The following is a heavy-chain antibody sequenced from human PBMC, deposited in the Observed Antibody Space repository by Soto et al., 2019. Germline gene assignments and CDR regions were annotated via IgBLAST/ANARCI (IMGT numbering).Heavy chain of an antibody. CDR3: ASSGGVVVPAARGYFIDYYGMDV. CDR2: IYPGDSDT. D-gene: IGHD2-2*01. CDR1: GSSFTSYW. Sequence: GESLKLSCQGSGSSFTSYWIGWVRQMPGKGLEWMGIIYPGDSDTRYSPSFQGQVTISADKSISTAYLQWSSLKASDTAMYYCASSGGVVVPAARGYFIDYYGMDVWGQGTTVTVSS. J-gene: IGHJ6*02. V-gene: IGHV5-51*01.